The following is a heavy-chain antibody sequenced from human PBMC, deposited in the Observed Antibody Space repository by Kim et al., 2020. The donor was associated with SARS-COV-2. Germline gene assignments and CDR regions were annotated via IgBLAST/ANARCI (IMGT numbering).Heavy chain of an antibody. D-gene: IGHD1-26*01. CDR1: GYSISSSYY. Sequence: SETLSLTCTVSGYSISSSYYWGWMRQPPGKGLEWIGGIYHSGSSYYNPSLKSRVTISVDKTKNQLSLKLSSVTAADTAVYYCARDAYRWPQLVGRFDPRG. CDR3: ARDAYRWPQLVGRFDP. CDR2: IYHSGSS. J-gene: IGHJ5*02. V-gene: IGHV4-38-2*02.